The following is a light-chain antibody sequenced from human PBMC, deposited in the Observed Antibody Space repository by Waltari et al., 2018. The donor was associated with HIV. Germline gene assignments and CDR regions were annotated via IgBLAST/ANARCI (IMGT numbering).Light chain of an antibody. Sequence: EIVLTQSPATLSLSPGERATLSCRASQSVSINLPWYQQKPGQAPRLLIYEASNRATGIPARCSGSGSGTDFTLTISRLDPEDFAVYYCQHRYSWPIKFSGGTKVEIK. CDR2: EAS. CDR3: QHRYSWPIK. V-gene: IGKV3-11*01. CDR1: QSVSIN. J-gene: IGKJ4*02.